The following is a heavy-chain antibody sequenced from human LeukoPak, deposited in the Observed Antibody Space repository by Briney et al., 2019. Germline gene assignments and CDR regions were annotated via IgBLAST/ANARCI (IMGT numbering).Heavy chain of an antibody. J-gene: IGHJ5*02. Sequence: GGSLRLSCGASGFTLSSYWMTWVRQAPGRGLEYVATIKEDGSEKYYVESVKGRFTISRDNAKNSLFLQMNSLRAVDTAVYYCARSWGASWGQGTLVTVSS. CDR2: IKEDGSEK. CDR1: GFTLSSYW. D-gene: IGHD7-27*01. CDR3: ARSWGAS. V-gene: IGHV3-7*05.